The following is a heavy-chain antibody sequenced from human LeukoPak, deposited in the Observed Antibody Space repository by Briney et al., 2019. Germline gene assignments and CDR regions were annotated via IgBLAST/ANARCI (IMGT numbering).Heavy chain of an antibody. CDR1: GFTFSSYS. D-gene: IGHD4-23*01. V-gene: IGHV3-48*02. J-gene: IGHJ4*02. CDR3: AREDYFGNGY. Sequence: GGPLRLSCAASGFTFSSYSMNWVRQAPGKGLEWVSYISSSSSTIYSADSVKGRFTISRDNAKHSLYLQMNSLRDEDTAVYYCAREDYFGNGYWGQGTLVTVSS. CDR2: ISSSSSTI.